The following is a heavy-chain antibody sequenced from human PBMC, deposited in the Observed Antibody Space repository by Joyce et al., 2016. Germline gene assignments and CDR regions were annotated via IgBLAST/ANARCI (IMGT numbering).Heavy chain of an antibody. CDR2: ISSDSTYI. J-gene: IGHJ6*02. CDR3: ARGGIVYDYSMDL. CDR1: GFTFSTSG. Sequence: EVQLVESGGGLVKPGGSLRISCAASGFTFSTSGMGWCRRAPGKGLEWVSAISSDSTYIFYADSVKGRFTVSRDNAKNSLYLQMNSLRAEDTAVFFCARGGIVYDYSMDLWGQGTTVTVSS. D-gene: IGHD3-22*01. V-gene: IGHV3-21*02.